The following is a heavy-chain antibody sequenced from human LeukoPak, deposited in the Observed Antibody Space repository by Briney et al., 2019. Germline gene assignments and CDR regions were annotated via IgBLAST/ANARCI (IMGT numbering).Heavy chain of an antibody. CDR1: GFTFSSYA. J-gene: IGHJ4*02. D-gene: IGHD5-18*01. CDR3: AKGAFPTAMLTPYFDY. V-gene: IGHV3-23*01. CDR2: ISGSGGST. Sequence: GGSLRLSRAASGFTFSSYAMSWVRQAPGKGLEWVSAISGSGGSTYYADSVKGRFTISRDNSKNTLYLQMNSLRAEDTAVYYCAKGAFPTAMLTPYFDYWGQGTLVTVSS.